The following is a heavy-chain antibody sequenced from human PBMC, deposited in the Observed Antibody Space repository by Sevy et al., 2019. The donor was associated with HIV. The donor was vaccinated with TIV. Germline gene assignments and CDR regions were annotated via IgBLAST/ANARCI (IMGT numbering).Heavy chain of an antibody. Sequence: ASVKVSCKVSGYTLIQLTMHWVRQAPGKGLEWMASFDPEDGETIYAQKFQGRVTMTEDTSTDTAYMELSSLRSEDTAVYYCATTKDYYDNSAYPFDYWGQGTLVTVSS. CDR2: FDPEDGET. J-gene: IGHJ4*02. CDR1: GYTLIQLT. D-gene: IGHD3-22*01. V-gene: IGHV1-24*01. CDR3: ATTKDYYDNSAYPFDY.